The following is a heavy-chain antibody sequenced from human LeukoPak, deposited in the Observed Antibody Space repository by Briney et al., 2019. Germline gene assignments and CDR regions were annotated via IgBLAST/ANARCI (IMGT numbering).Heavy chain of an antibody. J-gene: IGHJ4*02. CDR2: IYYSGST. V-gene: IGHV4-39*01. CDR1: GGSISSSSYY. CDR3: ASPESGSYGFDY. D-gene: IGHD1-26*01. Sequence: PSETLSLTCTVSGGSISSSSYYWGWIRQPPGKGLEWIGSIYYSGSTYYNPSLKSRVTISVDTSKNQFSLKLSSVTAADTDVYYCASPESGSYGFDYWGQGTLVTVS.